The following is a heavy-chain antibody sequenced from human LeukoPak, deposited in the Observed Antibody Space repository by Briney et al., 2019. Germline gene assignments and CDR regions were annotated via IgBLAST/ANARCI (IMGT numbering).Heavy chain of an antibody. Sequence: ASVKVSCQASGSTFTGYYLHWVRQAPGQGLEWMGWIKANSGGTNYAERFQGRVTMTRDTSISTVYMDLSRLRSDDTAVYHCATSGYPYNAFDIWGQGTMVTVSS. D-gene: IGHD3-22*01. V-gene: IGHV1-2*02. J-gene: IGHJ3*02. CDR1: GSTFTGYY. CDR3: ATSGYPYNAFDI. CDR2: IKANSGGT.